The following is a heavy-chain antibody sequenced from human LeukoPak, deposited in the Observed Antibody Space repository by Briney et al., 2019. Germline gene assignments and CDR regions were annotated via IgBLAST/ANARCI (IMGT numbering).Heavy chain of an antibody. D-gene: IGHD3-22*01. J-gene: IGHJ4*02. V-gene: IGHV3-21*01. CDR2: ITRSSIYI. CDR3: ARVRYDSSGYYSLSDY. CDR1: GFTFSSYS. Sequence: NPGGSLRLSCAASGFTFSSYSMNWVRQAPGKGLEWVSSITRSSIYIYSADSVKGRFTISRDNAKKSLYLQMNSLRAEDTAVYYCARVRYDSSGYYSLSDYWGQGTLVTVSS.